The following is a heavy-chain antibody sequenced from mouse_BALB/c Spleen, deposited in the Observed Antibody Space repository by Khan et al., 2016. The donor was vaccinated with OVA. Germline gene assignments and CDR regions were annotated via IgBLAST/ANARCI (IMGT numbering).Heavy chain of an antibody. Sequence: VQLQESGPGLVAPSQSLSITCTISGFSLTNYGIHWVRQPPGKSLEWLVVIWSDGSTNYNSALKSRLSISKDNSKSQVFLKMNSLQTDDSAMYYCARQPYYHYYIMDYWGQGTSVTVSS. CDR1: GFSLTNYG. J-gene: IGHJ4*01. D-gene: IGHD2-10*01. CDR2: IWSDGST. CDR3: ARQPYYHYYIMDY. V-gene: IGHV2-6-1*01.